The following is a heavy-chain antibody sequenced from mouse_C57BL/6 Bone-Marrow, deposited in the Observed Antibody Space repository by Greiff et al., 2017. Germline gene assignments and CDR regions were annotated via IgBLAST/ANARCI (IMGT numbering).Heavy chain of an antibody. CDR3: ARSSSYGSSPFDY. Sequence: EVQLQQSGPVLVKPGASVKMSCKASGYTFTDYYMNWVKQSHGKSLEWIGVINPYNGGTSYNQKFKGKATLTVDQSSSTAYMELNSLTSEDSAVYYCARSSSYGSSPFDYWGQGTTLTVSS. J-gene: IGHJ2*01. V-gene: IGHV1-19*01. CDR2: INPYNGGT. CDR1: GYTFTDYY. D-gene: IGHD1-1*01.